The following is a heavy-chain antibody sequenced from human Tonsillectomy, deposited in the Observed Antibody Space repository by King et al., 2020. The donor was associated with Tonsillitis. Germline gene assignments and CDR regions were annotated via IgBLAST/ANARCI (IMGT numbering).Heavy chain of an antibody. J-gene: IGHJ4*02. CDR3: AKDREYCSGGSCYSEDDY. CDR2: ISYDGSNK. D-gene: IGHD2-15*01. Sequence: VQLVESGGGVVQPGRSLRLSCAASGFTFSSYGMHWVRQAPGKGLEGVAGISYDGSNKYSADSLKGRLTISRDNSKNTLYLQMNSLRAEDTAVYYCAKDREYCSGGSCYSEDDYWGQGTLVTVSS. CDR1: GFTFSSYG. V-gene: IGHV3-30*18.